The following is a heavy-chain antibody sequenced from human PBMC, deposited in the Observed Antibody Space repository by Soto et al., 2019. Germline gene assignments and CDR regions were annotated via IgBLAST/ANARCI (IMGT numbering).Heavy chain of an antibody. CDR3: AAGEASSRNLAPYYLDF. J-gene: IGHJ4*02. CDR2: IHYSGTT. Sequence: LSLTCTVSGGSMRNYFWTWIRQPPGKGLEWIGYIHYSGTTSFFPSYNPSLSSRVTISEDTSKNQFSLKLLSVTTADTAVYFCAAGEASSRNLAPYYLDFWGQGTLVTVSS. D-gene: IGHD6-13*01. V-gene: IGHV4-59*01. CDR1: GGSMRNYF.